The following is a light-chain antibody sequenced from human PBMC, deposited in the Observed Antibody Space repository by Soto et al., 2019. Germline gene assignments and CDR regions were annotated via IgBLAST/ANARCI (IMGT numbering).Light chain of an antibody. CDR2: GAS. Sequence: EIVLTQSPGTLSLSPGERATLSCRASQSVHSRYLAWYQQKPGQAPRLLIYGASSRATGIPDRFSGSGSETDFTLTISRLEPEDFAVYYCQQYGSSSWTFGQGTKVQIK. J-gene: IGKJ1*01. CDR1: QSVHSRY. V-gene: IGKV3-20*01. CDR3: QQYGSSSWT.